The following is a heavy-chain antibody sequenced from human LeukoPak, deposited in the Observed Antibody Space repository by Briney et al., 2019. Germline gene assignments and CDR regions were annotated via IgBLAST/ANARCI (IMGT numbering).Heavy chain of an antibody. CDR2: VHPSGGT. CDR3: ARDRTIPIPTQYGMDV. D-gene: IGHD1/OR15-1a*01. Sequence: SGTLSLTCAVSGGSVSHSNWWTWVRQSPGKGLEWIGEVHPSGGTNYNPSLKSRVTISVDTSKNQFSLKLSSVTAADTAVYYCARDRTIPIPTQYGMDVWGQGTTVTVSS. CDR1: GGSVSHSNW. J-gene: IGHJ6*02. V-gene: IGHV4-4*02.